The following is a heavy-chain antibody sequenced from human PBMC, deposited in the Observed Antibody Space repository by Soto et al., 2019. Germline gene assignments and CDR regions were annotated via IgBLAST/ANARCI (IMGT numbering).Heavy chain of an antibody. D-gene: IGHD1-26*01. V-gene: IGHV3-30-3*01. Sequence: GGSLRLSCAASGFTFSSYAMHWVRQAPGKGLEWVAVISYDGSNKYYADSVKGRFTISRDNSKNTLYLQMNSLRAEDTAVYYFGREREHVVKEDVFVIWGQGTMVPVSS. CDR3: GREREHVVKEDVFVI. J-gene: IGHJ3*02. CDR1: GFTFSSYA. CDR2: ISYDGSNK.